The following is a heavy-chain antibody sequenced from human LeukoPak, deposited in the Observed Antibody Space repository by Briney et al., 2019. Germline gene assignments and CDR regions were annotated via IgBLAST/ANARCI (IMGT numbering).Heavy chain of an antibody. V-gene: IGHV3-43*02. Sequence: PGGSLRLSCAASGIAFENYAMNWVRQALGKGLEWVSLIGEDGSTTWYADSVKGRFTISRDNGKNSLYLHMNSLRPEDTALYYCAKGFSILTSKHYFYYHGFDVWGQGTPVTVSS. J-gene: IGHJ6*02. CDR2: IGEDGSTT. CDR3: AKGFSILTSKHYFYYHGFDV. D-gene: IGHD3-9*01. CDR1: GIAFENYA.